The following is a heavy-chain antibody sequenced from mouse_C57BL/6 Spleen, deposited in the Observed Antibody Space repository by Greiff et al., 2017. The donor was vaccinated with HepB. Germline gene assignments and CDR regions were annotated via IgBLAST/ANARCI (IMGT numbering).Heavy chain of an antibody. CDR3: ASLITTVVPYFDY. J-gene: IGHJ2*01. V-gene: IGHV3-6*01. CDR1: GYSITSGYY. CDR2: ISYDGSN. D-gene: IGHD1-1*01. Sequence: DVQLQESGPGLVKPSQSLSLTCSVTGYSITSGYYWNWIRQFPGNKLEWMGYISYDGSNNYNPSLKNRISITRDTSKNQFFLKLNSVTTEDTATYYCASLITTVVPYFDYWGQGTTLTVSS.